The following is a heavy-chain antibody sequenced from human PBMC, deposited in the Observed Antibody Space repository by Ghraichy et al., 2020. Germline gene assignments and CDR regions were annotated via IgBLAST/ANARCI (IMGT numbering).Heavy chain of an antibody. D-gene: IGHD3-22*01. J-gene: IGHJ4*02. CDR2: ISGSGGST. CDR1: GFTFSSYA. Sequence: GGSLRLSCAASGFTFSSYAMSWVRQAPGKGLEWVSAISGSGGSTYYADSVKGRFTISRDNSKNTLYLQMNSLRAEDTAVYYCAKDPHYYDSSGYYYEWGQGTLVTVSS. CDR3: AKDPHYYDSSGYYYE. V-gene: IGHV3-23*01.